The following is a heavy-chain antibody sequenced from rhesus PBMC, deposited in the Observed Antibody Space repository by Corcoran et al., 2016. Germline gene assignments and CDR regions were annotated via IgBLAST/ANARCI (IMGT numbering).Heavy chain of an antibody. CDR1: GGSISSNY. Sequence: QVQLQESGPGLVKPSETLSLTCAVSGGSISSNYWSWIRQPPGKGLEWIGYIYGSSGSTYYNPSLKCRVTIYTDTSKHQFSLKLSSVTAADTAVYYCARGTIAAGLPLSFDYWGQGVLVTVSS. J-gene: IGHJ4*01. V-gene: IGHV4-160*01. CDR3: ARGTIAAGLPLSFDY. D-gene: IGHD6-13*01. CDR2: IYGSSGST.